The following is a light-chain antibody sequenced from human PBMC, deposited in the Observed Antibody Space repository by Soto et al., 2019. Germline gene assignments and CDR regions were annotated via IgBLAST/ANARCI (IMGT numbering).Light chain of an antibody. Sequence: EMVLTQSPATLSLSPGERSTLSCRASQSVSSYLAWYQQKPGQAPRLLIYDAANRATGIPARFSGSGSGTDFTLTISSLEPEDFAVYYCQQRSSWPWTFGQGTKVDIK. V-gene: IGKV3-11*01. CDR3: QQRSSWPWT. CDR1: QSVSSY. CDR2: DAA. J-gene: IGKJ1*01.